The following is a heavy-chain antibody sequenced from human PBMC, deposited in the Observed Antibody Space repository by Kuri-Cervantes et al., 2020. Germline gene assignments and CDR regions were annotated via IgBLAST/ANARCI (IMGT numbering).Heavy chain of an antibody. CDR2: IYYSGST. V-gene: IGHV4-39*01. CDR3: ARRETLIPGIAAAGGGGFDP. CDR1: GGSISRSSYF. D-gene: IGHD6-13*01. J-gene: IGHJ5*02. Sequence: SETLSLTCTVSGGSISRSSYFWGWVRQPPGKGLEWIGSIYYSGSTYYNPSLKSRVTISVDTSKNQFSLKLSSVTAADTAVYYCARRETLIPGIAAAGGGGFDPWGQGTLVTVSS.